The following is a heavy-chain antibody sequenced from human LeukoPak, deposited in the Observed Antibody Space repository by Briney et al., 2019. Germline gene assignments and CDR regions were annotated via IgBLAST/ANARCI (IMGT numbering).Heavy chain of an antibody. D-gene: IGHD6-19*01. J-gene: IGHJ6*02. CDR2: IKQDGSEK. CDR1: GFTFSSHW. Sequence: ASLRLSCEASGFTFSSHWMSWVRQAPGKGLEWVAIIKQDGSEKDYVDSVTGRFTISRDNAKNSLYLQMNSLRDEDTAVYYCARDTSAWRYGMDVWGQGTTVTVS. CDR3: ARDTSAWRYGMDV. V-gene: IGHV3-7*01.